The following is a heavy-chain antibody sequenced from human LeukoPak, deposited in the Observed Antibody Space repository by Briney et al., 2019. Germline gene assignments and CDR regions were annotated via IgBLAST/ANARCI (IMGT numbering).Heavy chain of an antibody. Sequence: GGSLRLSCAASGFTFSSYWMSWVRQAPGKGLEWVANIKQDGSEKYYVDSVKGRFTISRDNAKNSLYLQMNSLRAEDTAVYYCANGVDTANFDYWGQGTLVTVSS. D-gene: IGHD5-18*01. J-gene: IGHJ4*02. V-gene: IGHV3-7*01. CDR3: ANGVDTANFDY. CDR2: IKQDGSEK. CDR1: GFTFSSYW.